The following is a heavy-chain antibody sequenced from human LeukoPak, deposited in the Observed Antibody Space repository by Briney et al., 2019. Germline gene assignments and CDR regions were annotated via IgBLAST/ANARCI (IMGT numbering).Heavy chain of an antibody. Sequence: GASVKVSCKASGYTFTSYGISWVRQAPGQGLEWMGWISAYNGNTNYAQKLQGRVTMTTDTSTSTAYMELRSLRSDDTAVYYCARDLGTYYYDNGLFGYWGQGTLVTVSS. CDR3: ARDLGTYYYDNGLFGY. D-gene: IGHD3-22*01. V-gene: IGHV1-18*01. CDR2: ISAYNGNT. J-gene: IGHJ4*02. CDR1: GYTFTSYG.